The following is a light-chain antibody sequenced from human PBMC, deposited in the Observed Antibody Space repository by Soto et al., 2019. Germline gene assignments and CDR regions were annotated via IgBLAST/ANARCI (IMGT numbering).Light chain of an antibody. V-gene: IGKV3-20*01. CDR2: GTS. Sequence: EIVLTQSPGTLSLSPGERATLSCRASQTVSSSYLAWYQQKPGQAPRLLIYGTSSRATGIPDTFSGSGSGTDFTLTISRLEPEDFAVYYCQNYGSSLTLGGGTKVDIK. J-gene: IGKJ4*01. CDR1: QTVSSSY. CDR3: QNYGSSLT.